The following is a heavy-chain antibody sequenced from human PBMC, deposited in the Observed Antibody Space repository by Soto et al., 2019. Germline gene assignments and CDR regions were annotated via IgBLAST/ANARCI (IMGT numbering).Heavy chain of an antibody. D-gene: IGHD3-10*01. J-gene: IGHJ5*02. CDR1: GFTLQNYA. V-gene: IGHV3-23*01. CDR2: LIGGHYGT. Sequence: PGGSLRLSCTASGFTLQNYAMAWVRQAPGKGLEWVSTLIGGHYGTAYSYSVKGRFTVSRDNSKNCLYLQMNSLRVEDTDMYFCAKGKSTGDIDWFDPWGQGSLVTVSS. CDR3: AKGKSTGDIDWFDP.